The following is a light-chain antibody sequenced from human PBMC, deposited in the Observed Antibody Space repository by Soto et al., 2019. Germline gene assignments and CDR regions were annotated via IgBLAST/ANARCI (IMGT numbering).Light chain of an antibody. CDR2: DTT. J-gene: IGLJ2*01. CDR1: SSNIGAGYD. CDR3: QSFDNRPLVI. V-gene: IGLV1-40*01. Sequence: QSVLTQPPSVSGAPGQRVTISCTASSSNIGAGYDVHWYQQLPGTAPRLLIYDTTSRPSGVPDRFSGSKSGTSASLTITGLQAEDEADYFCQSFDNRPLVIFGGGTKLTVL.